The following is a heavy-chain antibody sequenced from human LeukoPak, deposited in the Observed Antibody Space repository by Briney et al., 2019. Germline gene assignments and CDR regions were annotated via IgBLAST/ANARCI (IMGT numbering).Heavy chain of an antibody. CDR1: GFTFSSYW. V-gene: IGHV3-74*01. CDR3: ARDQSITMVRGAFGY. J-gene: IGHJ4*02. Sequence: GGSLRLSCAASGFTFSSYWMHWVRQAPGKGLVWVSRINSDGSSTSYADSVKGRFTISRDNSKNTLYLQMNRLRAEDTAVYYCARDQSITMVRGAFGYWGQGTLVTVSS. D-gene: IGHD3-10*01. CDR2: INSDGSST.